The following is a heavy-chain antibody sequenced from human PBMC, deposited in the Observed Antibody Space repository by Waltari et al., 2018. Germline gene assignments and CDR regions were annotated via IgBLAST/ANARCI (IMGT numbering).Heavy chain of an antibody. CDR2: IYYRGSN. CDR1: GGSISSHY. CDR3: ARMGGDDWYFDL. J-gene: IGHJ2*01. V-gene: IGHV4-59*11. D-gene: IGHD2-21*02. Sequence: QVQLQESGPGLVKPSETLSLTCTVSGGSISSHYWSWIRQPPGKGLEWIGYIYYRGSNSDNPARKRRVTISVDTAKSQFSLKLSAGTAADTAVYYCARMGGDDWYFDLWGRGTLVTVSS.